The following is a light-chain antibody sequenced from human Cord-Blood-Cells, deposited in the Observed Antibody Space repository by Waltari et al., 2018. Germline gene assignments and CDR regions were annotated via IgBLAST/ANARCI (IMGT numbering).Light chain of an antibody. CDR3: QAWDSSTANV. CDR1: KLGDTY. CDR2: QDS. Sequence: SYELTQPPSVSVSPGQTASITCSGDKLGDTYACWYQQKPGQSPVLVIYQDSKRPSGFPERFSGSNSGNTATLTISGTQAMDEADYYCQAWDSSTANVFGGGTKLTVL. J-gene: IGLJ2*01. V-gene: IGLV3-1*01.